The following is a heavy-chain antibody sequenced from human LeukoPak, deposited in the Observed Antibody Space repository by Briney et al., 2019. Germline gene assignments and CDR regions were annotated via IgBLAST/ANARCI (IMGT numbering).Heavy chain of an antibody. CDR1: GFTFSNYA. V-gene: IGHV3-23*01. J-gene: IGHJ4*02. Sequence: GGSLRLSCAASGFTFSNYAMTWVRQAPGKGLEWVSILSDSGVYTYYADSVKGRFTISRDNSNDMLYLQMNSLRAEDTAVYYCAKKAHYDAYAKYFDYWGQGTLVTVSS. CDR3: AKKAHYDAYAKYFDY. D-gene: IGHD4-17*01. CDR2: LSDSGVYT.